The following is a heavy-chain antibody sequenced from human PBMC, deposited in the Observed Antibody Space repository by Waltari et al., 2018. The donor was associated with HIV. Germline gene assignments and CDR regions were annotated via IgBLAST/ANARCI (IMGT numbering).Heavy chain of an antibody. Sequence: QVQLQESGPGLVKPSQTLSLTCNVSGGSVSRGGYYWTWIRQHPGKGPEWLGYIYYDGSGTTYYNPSLQSRVSISLDTSQQQFSLTLKSVTAADNAVYYCARGRKGYLGIEDFDSWGQGTLVTVSS. CDR1: GGSVSRGGYY. J-gene: IGHJ4*02. CDR2: IYYDGSGTT. CDR3: ARGRKGYLGIEDFDS. D-gene: IGHD2-15*01. V-gene: IGHV4-31*03.